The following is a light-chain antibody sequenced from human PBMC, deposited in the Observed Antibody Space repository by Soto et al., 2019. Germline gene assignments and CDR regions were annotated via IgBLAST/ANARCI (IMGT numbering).Light chain of an antibody. Sequence: DIVLTQSPGTLSLSPGERASLSCRSSQSVSSGHLAWYQQEPGQAPRLLIYDASNRATGIPARFSGSGSGTDFTLTITSLEPEDFAVYYCQQRSNWPPITFGQGTRLEIK. J-gene: IGKJ5*01. CDR1: QSVSSGH. V-gene: IGKV3-11*01. CDR3: QQRSNWPPIT. CDR2: DAS.